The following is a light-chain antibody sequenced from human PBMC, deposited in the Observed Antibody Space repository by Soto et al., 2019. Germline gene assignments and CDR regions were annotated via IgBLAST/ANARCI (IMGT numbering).Light chain of an antibody. J-gene: IGKJ3*01. V-gene: IGKV3-11*01. CDR2: DAS. CDR1: QSVSSY. Sequence: EIVLTQSPATLSLSPGERATLSCRASQSVSSYLAWYQQKPGQAPRLLIYDASNRATGIPARFSGSGSGTDYPPTISSLEPEDFAVYYCPQRSNWPPIFTFGPGTKVDIK. CDR3: PQRSNWPPIFT.